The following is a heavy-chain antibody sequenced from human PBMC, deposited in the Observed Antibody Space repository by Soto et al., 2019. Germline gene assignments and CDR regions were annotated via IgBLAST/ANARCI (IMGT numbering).Heavy chain of an antibody. D-gene: IGHD1-20*01. CDR1: GGSISSGDDF. Sequence: QVQLQESGPGLVKPSQTLSLTCTVSGGSISSGDDFWTWIRQPPGKGLEWIGYIYYSGSTYYNPSRKSRLTMSVDTSKKQFSLKLSSVTAADTAVYYCARDRAKWKDYYYYGMDVWGQGTTVTVSS. CDR3: ARDRAKWKDYYYYGMDV. V-gene: IGHV4-30-4*01. CDR2: IYYSGST. J-gene: IGHJ6*02.